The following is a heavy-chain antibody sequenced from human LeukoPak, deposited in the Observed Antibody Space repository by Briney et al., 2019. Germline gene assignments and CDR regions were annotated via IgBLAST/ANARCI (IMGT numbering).Heavy chain of an antibody. D-gene: IGHD6-13*01. CDR2: INHSGST. CDR1: GGSFSGYY. Sequence: SETLSLTCAVYGGSFSGYYWSWIRQPPGKGLEWIGEINHSGSTNYNPSLKSRVTISVDTSKNQFSLKLSSVTAADTAVYYCARESPFIAAAGTKGSANDYWGQGTLVTVSS. V-gene: IGHV4-34*01. CDR3: ARESPFIAAAGTKGSANDY. J-gene: IGHJ4*02.